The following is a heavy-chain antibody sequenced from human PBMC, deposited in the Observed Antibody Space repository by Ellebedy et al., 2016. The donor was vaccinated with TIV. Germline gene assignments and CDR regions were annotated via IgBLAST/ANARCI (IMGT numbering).Heavy chain of an antibody. V-gene: IGHV3-30-3*01. J-gene: IGHJ4*02. CDR2: ISFDGSTN. CDR1: GFTFSDYA. Sequence: GESLKISXAASGFTFSDYAFHWVRQAPGKGLEWVAVISFDGSTNYFADSVKGRFTLSRDDSKNTLFLQMNSLRAEDTAVYYCARDLAGSSDYYGPFDTWGRGTLVIVSS. D-gene: IGHD3-22*01. CDR3: ARDLAGSSDYYGPFDT.